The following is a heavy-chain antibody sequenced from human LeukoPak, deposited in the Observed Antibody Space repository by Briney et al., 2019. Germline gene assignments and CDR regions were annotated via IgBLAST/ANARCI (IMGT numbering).Heavy chain of an antibody. CDR3: TRDRYYYDSSGYSSTYYFDY. V-gene: IGHV3-49*04. CDR1: GFTFGDYA. CDR2: IRSKAYGGTT. D-gene: IGHD3-22*01. Sequence: GGSLRLSCTASGFTFGDYAMSGVRQAPGEGLEWVGFIRSKAYGGTTEYAASVKGRFTISRDDSKSIAYLQMNSLKTEDTAVYYCTRDRYYYDSSGYSSTYYFDYWGQGTLVTVSS. J-gene: IGHJ4*02.